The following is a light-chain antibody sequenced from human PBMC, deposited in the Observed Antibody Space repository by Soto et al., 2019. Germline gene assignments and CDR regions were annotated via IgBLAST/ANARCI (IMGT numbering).Light chain of an antibody. Sequence: EIVLTQSPATLSLSPGERATLSCRASQSVSSSYLAWYQQRPGQAPSLLIYDASSRDTGIPDRFSGSASGTDFTLTISRLEPEDFAVYYCQKYGSSPITFGQGTKVAIK. CDR2: DAS. CDR1: QSVSSSY. J-gene: IGKJ1*01. CDR3: QKYGSSPIT. V-gene: IGKV3-20*01.